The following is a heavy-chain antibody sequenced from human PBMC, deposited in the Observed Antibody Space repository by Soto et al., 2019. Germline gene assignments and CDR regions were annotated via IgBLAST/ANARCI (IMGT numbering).Heavy chain of an antibody. J-gene: IGHJ4*02. Sequence: GGSLRLSCAASGFTFSSYAMSWVRQAPGKGLEWVSAISGSGGSTYYADSVKGRFTISRDNSKNTLYLQMNSLRAEDTAVYYCAKDLVPDYDILTGYPYYFDYWGQGTLVTVSS. V-gene: IGHV3-23*01. CDR3: AKDLVPDYDILTGYPYYFDY. CDR2: ISGSGGST. D-gene: IGHD3-9*01. CDR1: GFTFSSYA.